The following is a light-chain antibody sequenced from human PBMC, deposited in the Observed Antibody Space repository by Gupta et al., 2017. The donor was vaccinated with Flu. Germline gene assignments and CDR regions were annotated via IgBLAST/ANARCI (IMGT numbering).Light chain of an antibody. Sequence: QIVVTQEPSLTVSPGGTVTLTCDSSTGPVTSGYHASWFQQKPGQPPRSLIYSTTNTHSWTPARFSGSLLGGNAALTLSGVQAEDEADYYCLLYYAGLHCWVFGGGTKLTVL. CDR2: STT. CDR1: TGPVTSGYH. J-gene: IGLJ3*02. CDR3: LLYYAGLHCWV. V-gene: IGLV7-43*01.